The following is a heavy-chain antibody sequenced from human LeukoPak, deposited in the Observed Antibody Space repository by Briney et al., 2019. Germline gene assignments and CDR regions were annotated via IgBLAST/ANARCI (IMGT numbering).Heavy chain of an antibody. D-gene: IGHD2-15*01. CDR3: ARTVLVGYCSGGSCYSGIY. J-gene: IGHJ4*02. CDR1: GFTFSSYW. CDR2: IKQDGSEK. V-gene: IGHV3-7*03. Sequence: GGSLRLSCAASGFTFSSYWMTWVRQGPGKGLEWVANIKQDGSEKYYVDSVRGRFTISRDNAKNSLYLQMNSLRAEDTAVYFCARTVLVGYCSGGSCYSGIYWGQGTLVTVSS.